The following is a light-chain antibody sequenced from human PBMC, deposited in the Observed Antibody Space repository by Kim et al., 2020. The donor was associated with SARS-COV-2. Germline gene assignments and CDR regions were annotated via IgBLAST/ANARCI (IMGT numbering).Light chain of an antibody. Sequence: GKRGTSSCSGSSSNIGSNYVYWYQQLPGTAPKLLIYRNNQRPSGVPDRFSGSKSGTSASLAISGLRSEDEADYYCAAWDDSLSGWVFGGGTKLTVL. V-gene: IGLV1-47*01. CDR3: AAWDDSLSGWV. CDR2: RNN. J-gene: IGLJ3*02. CDR1: SSNIGSNY.